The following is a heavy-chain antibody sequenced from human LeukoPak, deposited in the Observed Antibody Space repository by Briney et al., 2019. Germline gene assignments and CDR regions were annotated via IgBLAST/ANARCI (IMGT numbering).Heavy chain of an antibody. CDR3: ARYCSGGNCYSRYMDV. D-gene: IGHD2-15*01. CDR2: ISGGGSPI. Sequence: PGGSLRLSCAASGFTFRDYYMSWIRQAPGKGLEWVSYISGGGSPIYYADSVKGRFTISRDNSRNTLYLQMNSLRAEDTAVYFCARYCSGGNCYSRYMDVWGKGTTVTVSS. V-gene: IGHV3-11*01. J-gene: IGHJ6*03. CDR1: GFTFRDYY.